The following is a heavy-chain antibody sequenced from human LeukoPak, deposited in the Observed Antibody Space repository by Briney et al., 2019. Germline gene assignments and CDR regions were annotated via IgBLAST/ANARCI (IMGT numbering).Heavy chain of an antibody. CDR1: GFTVSSNY. CDR2: IYSGGST. Sequence: GGSLRLSCAASGFTVSSNYMSWVRQAPGKGLEWVSVIYSGGSTYYADSVKGRFTISRDNSKNTLYLQMNSLRAEDTAVYYCAREYGSGRSDAFDIWGQGTMVTVSS. D-gene: IGHD3-10*01. J-gene: IGHJ3*02. V-gene: IGHV3-66*01. CDR3: AREYGSGRSDAFDI.